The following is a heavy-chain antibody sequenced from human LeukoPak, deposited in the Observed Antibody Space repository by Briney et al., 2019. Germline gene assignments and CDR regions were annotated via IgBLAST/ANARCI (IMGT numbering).Heavy chain of an antibody. J-gene: IGHJ3*02. V-gene: IGHV4-31*03. CDR2: IYYSGST. CDR3: ARDNGSGSYYVFDI. Sequence: PSETLSLTCTVSGGSISSGDYYWSWIRQHPGKGLEWFVYIYYSGSTYYNPSLKSRVTISVDTSKNQFSLKLSSVTAANTAVYYCARDNGSGSYYVFDIWGQGTMVTVSS. D-gene: IGHD3-10*01. CDR1: GGSISSGDYY.